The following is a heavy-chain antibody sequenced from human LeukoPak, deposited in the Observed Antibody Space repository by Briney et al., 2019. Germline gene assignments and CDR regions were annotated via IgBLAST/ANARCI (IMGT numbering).Heavy chain of an antibody. D-gene: IGHD6-13*01. Sequence: SETLSLTCTVSGGSISSSSYHWGWHRPPPGKGLEWIGTIYYSGSTYYNPSLKRRVTISVDTSKNQFSLKLNSVTAADTAVYYCARRIAASGKGDLDYWGQGTLVTVSS. J-gene: IGHJ4*02. CDR3: ARRIAASGKGDLDY. CDR2: IYYSGST. CDR1: GGSISSSSYH. V-gene: IGHV4-39*01.